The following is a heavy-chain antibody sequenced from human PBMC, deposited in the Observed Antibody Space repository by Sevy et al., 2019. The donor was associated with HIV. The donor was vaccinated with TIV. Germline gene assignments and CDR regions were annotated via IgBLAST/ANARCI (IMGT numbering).Heavy chain of an antibody. D-gene: IGHD2-2*01. CDR3: AREGCSKPHDY. V-gene: IGHV3-23*01. J-gene: IGHJ4*02. Sequence: GGSLRLSCVASGFTFSKYSMSWVRQTPGKGLEWVSTLSFACGMINYADSVKGRFTMSRDDSRNTFYLQMDSLRAEDTAIYYCAREGCSKPHDYWGQGTLVTVSS. CDR1: GFTFSKYS. CDR2: LSFACGMI.